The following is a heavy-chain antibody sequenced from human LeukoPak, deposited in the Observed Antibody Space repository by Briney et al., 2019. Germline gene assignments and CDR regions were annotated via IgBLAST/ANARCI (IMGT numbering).Heavy chain of an antibody. Sequence: AASVKVSCKASGGTFSSYAISWVRQAPGQGLEWMGGIIPIFGTANYAQKFQGRVTMTRDMSTSTVYMELSSLRSEDTAVYYCAREFETFSFVLGGNSLLMDYWGQGTLVTVSS. J-gene: IGHJ4*02. CDR1: GGTFSSYA. D-gene: IGHD4-23*01. CDR3: AREFETFSFVLGGNSLLMDY. V-gene: IGHV1-69*05. CDR2: IIPIFGTA.